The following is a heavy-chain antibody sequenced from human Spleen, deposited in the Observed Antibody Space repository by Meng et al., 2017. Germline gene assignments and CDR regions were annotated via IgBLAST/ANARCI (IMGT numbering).Heavy chain of an antibody. CDR2: IPHRGSS. D-gene: IGHD3-10*01. J-gene: IGHJ1*01. CDR1: VDSSTNHNW. V-gene: IGHV4-4*02. CDR3: LRGSGGSV. Sequence: QVQLRESGPALVQPSETLSLTCAVSVDSSTNHNWWAWVRQPPGKGLEWIGEIPHRGSSAYSPSLKSRVSMSIDKSKNQFSLKLTSVTAADTAVYYCLRGSGGSVWGQGTLVTVSS.